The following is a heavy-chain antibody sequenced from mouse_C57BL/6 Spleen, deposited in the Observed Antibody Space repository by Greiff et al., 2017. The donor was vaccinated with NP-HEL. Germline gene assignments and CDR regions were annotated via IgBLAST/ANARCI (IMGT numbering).Heavy chain of an antibody. CDR2: IDPSDSYT. Sequence: VQLQQPGAELVMPGASVKLSCKASGYTFTSYWMHWVKQRPGQGLEWIGEIDPSDSYTNYNQKFKGKSTLTVEKSSSTAYMQLSSLTSEDSAVYYCARSGYYGSSSYWYFDVWGTGTTVTVSS. V-gene: IGHV1-69*01. J-gene: IGHJ1*03. D-gene: IGHD1-1*01. CDR1: GYTFTSYW. CDR3: ARSGYYGSSSYWYFDV.